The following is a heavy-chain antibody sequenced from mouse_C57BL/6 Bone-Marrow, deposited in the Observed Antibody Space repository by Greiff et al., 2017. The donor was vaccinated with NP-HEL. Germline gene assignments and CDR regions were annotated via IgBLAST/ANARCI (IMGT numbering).Heavy chain of an antibody. CDR2: IWTGGGT. Sequence: QVQLKQSGPGLVAPLKSLSIKGKVEGGDRKSEGERGEGEQTGRCLWWLGVIWTGGGTNYNSALKSRLSISKDNSKSQVFLKMNSLQTDDTARYYCARGAYWGQGTLVTVSA. V-gene: IGHV2-9-1*01. CDR1: GGDRKSEG. J-gene: IGHJ3*01. CDR3: ARGAY.